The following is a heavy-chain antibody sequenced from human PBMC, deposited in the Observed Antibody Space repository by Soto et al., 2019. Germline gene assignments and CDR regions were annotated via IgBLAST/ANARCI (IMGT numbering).Heavy chain of an antibody. D-gene: IGHD3-10*01. Sequence: EVQLLESGGGLVQPGGSLRLSCAASGFTFNNYAMTWVRQAPGKGLEWGSAISGGGDTTSYADSVKGRFTVSRDGSKNTLYLKMSSLRAEDTALYYCAKGRGGSGSLTPRVDFWGQGTLVTVSS. CDR3: AKGRGGSGSLTPRVDF. CDR1: GFTFNNYA. V-gene: IGHV3-23*01. CDR2: ISGGGDTT. J-gene: IGHJ4*02.